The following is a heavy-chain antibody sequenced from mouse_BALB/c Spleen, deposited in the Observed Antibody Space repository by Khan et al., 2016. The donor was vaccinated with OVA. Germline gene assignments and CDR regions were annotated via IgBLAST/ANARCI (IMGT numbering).Heavy chain of an antibody. D-gene: IGHD1-3*01. CDR2: IWAGGST. CDR1: GFSLTSYG. Sequence: VELVESGPGLVAPSQSLSITCTVSGFSLTSYGVHWVRQPPGKGLEWLGVIWAGGSTIYNSASMSRLCISNANTKSQVFFIMNSMQTDDTAMYYCARREDIWGQGTTLTVS. CDR3: ARREDI. V-gene: IGHV2-9*02. J-gene: IGHJ2*01.